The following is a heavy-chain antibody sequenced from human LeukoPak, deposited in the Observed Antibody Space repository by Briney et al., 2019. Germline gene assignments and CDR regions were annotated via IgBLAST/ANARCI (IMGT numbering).Heavy chain of an antibody. D-gene: IGHD2-15*01. CDR3: AKYCSAATCSGY. CDR2: IKESGDIT. J-gene: IGHJ4*02. CDR1: GFTFSSYS. V-gene: IGHV3-23*01. Sequence: GGSLRLSCAASGFTFSSYSMCWVRQAPGKGPEWVSGIKESGDITYYADSVKGRFTISRDNSKNTLYLQMNSLRAEDTAKYYCAKYCSAATCSGYWGQGTLVTVSP.